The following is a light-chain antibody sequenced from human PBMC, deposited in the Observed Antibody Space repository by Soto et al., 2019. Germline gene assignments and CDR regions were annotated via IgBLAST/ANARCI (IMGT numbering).Light chain of an antibody. CDR1: QSLGSN. CDR3: QQSYSRM. CDR2: AAS. V-gene: IGKV1-39*01. Sequence: IQMTQSPSSLSASVGDRVTVTCRSSQSLGSNLNWYRQKPGKAPKPLIYAASSLQSGVPSRFSGSGSGTDFTLTISSLQPEDFATYYCQQSYSRMFGQRTKV. J-gene: IGKJ1*01.